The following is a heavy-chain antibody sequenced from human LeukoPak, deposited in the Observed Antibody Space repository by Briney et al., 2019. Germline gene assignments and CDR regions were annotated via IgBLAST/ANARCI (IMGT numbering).Heavy chain of an antibody. CDR1: GYSFTDFY. J-gene: IGHJ3*02. CDR3: GYSRGWYALHM. D-gene: IGHD6-19*01. Sequence: VASVKVSCKASGYSFTDFYMHWVRQAPGQGLEWMGRVNPNGGGTKYAQKFQDGVTMTRDTSISTACMEVSRLTSDDTAMYYCGYSRGWYALHMWGQGTMVTVSS. V-gene: IGHV1-2*02. CDR2: VNPNGGGT.